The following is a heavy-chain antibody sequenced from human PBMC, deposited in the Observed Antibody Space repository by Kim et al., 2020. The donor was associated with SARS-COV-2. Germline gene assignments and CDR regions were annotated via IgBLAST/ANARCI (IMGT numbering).Heavy chain of an antibody. V-gene: IGHV3-23*01. CDR3: AKDMGGAYSCFDS. CDR1: GFPFRGYA. J-gene: IGHJ4*02. D-gene: IGHD1-26*01. Sequence: GGSLRLSCVVSGFPFRGYAMSWVRQAPGKGLEWVSTISGIGDNAYYPDTVKGRFSVSRDNSKNTLFLQMNSLRDEDTAVYFCAKDMGGAYSCFDSWGQGSLVAVSS. CDR2: ISGIGDNA.